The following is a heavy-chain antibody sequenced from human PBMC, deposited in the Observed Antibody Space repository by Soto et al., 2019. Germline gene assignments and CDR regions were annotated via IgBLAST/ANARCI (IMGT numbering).Heavy chain of an antibody. D-gene: IGHD3-22*01. CDR1: GYTFTSYG. V-gene: IGHV1-18*01. CDR2: ISAYNGNT. J-gene: IGHJ4*02. CDR3: ARERDSSGYSAPFDY. Sequence: QVQLVQSGAEVKKPGASVKVSCKASGYTFTSYGISWVRQAPGQGLEWMGWISAYNGNTNYAQKLQGRVTMSTDTSTITAYMELRRLRSDDTAVYYCARERDSSGYSAPFDYWGQGTLITVSS.